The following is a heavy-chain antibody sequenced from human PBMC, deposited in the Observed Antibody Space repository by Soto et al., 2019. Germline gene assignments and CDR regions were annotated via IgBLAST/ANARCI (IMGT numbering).Heavy chain of an antibody. CDR3: ARVGNHIPYYYYYYMDV. CDR2: IWYDGSNK. Sequence: AGGSLRLSCAASGFTFSSYGMHWVRQAPGKGLEWVAVIWYDGSNKYYADSVKGRFTISRDNSKNTLYLQMNSLRAEDTAVYYCARVGNHIPYYYYYYMDVWGKGTTVTVSS. D-gene: IGHD2-21*01. V-gene: IGHV3-33*01. CDR1: GFTFSSYG. J-gene: IGHJ6*03.